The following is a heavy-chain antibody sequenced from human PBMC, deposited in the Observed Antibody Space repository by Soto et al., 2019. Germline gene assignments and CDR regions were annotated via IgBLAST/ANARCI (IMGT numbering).Heavy chain of an antibody. D-gene: IGHD2-15*01. CDR1: GYTFTTYG. J-gene: IGHJ3*02. CDR2: SSACNRNT. V-gene: IGHV1-18*01. CDR3: ARFDVVVVVAARRTIDAFDI. Sequence: AALKGSCKPSGYTFTTYGISGARQAPGQGLEGVGGSSACNRNTSCAQKLQGRVTMTTDTSTSPAYMELRSLRSDDTAVYYCARFDVVVVVAARRTIDAFDIWGQGTMVTVS.